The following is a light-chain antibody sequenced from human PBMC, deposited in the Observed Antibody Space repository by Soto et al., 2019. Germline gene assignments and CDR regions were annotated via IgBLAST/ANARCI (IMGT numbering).Light chain of an antibody. V-gene: IGLV2-23*02. J-gene: IGLJ2*01. CDR3: YSFAGFNTQ. Sequence: QSALTQPASVYGSPGQSIAISCTGNSSGVGAFNLVSWYQQHPGRAPKLIIYEVNKRPSGISSRFSASKSGNTASLTISGLQADDEADYYCYSFAGFNTQFGGGTQLTVL. CDR2: EVN. CDR1: SSGVGAFNL.